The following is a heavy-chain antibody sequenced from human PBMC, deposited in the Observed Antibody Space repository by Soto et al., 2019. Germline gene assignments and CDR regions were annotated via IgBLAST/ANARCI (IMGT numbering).Heavy chain of an antibody. CDR2: INSNSGDT. V-gene: IGHV1-2*02. CDR1: RYTFKLYY. Sequence: ASVKVSSKTSRYTFKLYYMHWVRQAPGQGLEWMGWINSNSGDTYYAQDFQGRIIMTRDKSTTTVFMELNSLKSDDTGVYYCTRGMDVWGQGTTVTVAS. J-gene: IGHJ6*02. CDR3: TRGMDV.